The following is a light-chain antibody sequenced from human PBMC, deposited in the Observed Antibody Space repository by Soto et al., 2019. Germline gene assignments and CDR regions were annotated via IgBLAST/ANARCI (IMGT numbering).Light chain of an antibody. CDR2: KAS. CDR1: QTIDSW. J-gene: IGKJ1*01. CDR3: QQYHIYSGT. V-gene: IGKV1-5*03. Sequence: DIQMTQSPSTLSASVGDRVTITCRASQTIDSWLAWYQQRPGKPPNLLIYKASTLASGVPSRFSGSGSGTEFNLTINSLQPDDFATYYCQQYHIYSGTFGQGTKGDIK.